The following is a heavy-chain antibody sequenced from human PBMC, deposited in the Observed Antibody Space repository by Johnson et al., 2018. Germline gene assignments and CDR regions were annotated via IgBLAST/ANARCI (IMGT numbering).Heavy chain of an antibody. V-gene: IGHV3-30*03. CDR1: GVTLSNSI. Sequence: QVQLVESGGGVVQPGTSLRLSCGVSGVTLSNSIMHWVRQAPGKGLEWVARISQDEMNKEDGGSARDRVTISRAISRNTVYRQMNKLRDEDTAVDYCGREARSSGRAGSFGVWGQGTMVTVSS. J-gene: IGHJ3*01. D-gene: IGHD1-26*01. CDR3: GREARSSGRAGSFGV. CDR2: ISQDEMNK.